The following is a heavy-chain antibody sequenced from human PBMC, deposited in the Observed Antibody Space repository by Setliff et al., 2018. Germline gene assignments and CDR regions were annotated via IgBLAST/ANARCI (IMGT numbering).Heavy chain of an antibody. CDR3: YTWLLYSSSWYRDH. J-gene: IGHJ4*02. CDR2: IKSRTEGGTT. D-gene: IGHD6-13*01. Sequence: PGGSLRLSCAASGFTFSNAWMSWVRQAPGKGLEWVGRIKSRTEGGTTDYAAPVKGRFTISRDDPGNTLYLQMSSLKTEDTAVYYCYTWLLYSSSWYRDHWGQGTLVTAPQ. CDR1: GFTFSNAW. V-gene: IGHV3-15*01.